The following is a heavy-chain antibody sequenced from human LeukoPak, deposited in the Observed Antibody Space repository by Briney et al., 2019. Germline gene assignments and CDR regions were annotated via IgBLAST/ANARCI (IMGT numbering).Heavy chain of an antibody. V-gene: IGHV4-39*01. J-gene: IGHJ6*03. CDR3: ARHIGGRYYYYYMDV. Sequence: PSETLSLTCTVSGGSISSSSYYWGWIRQPPGKGLEWIGNIYYIGSTYYNPSLKSRVTISVDTSKNQFSLKLSSVTAADTAVYYCARHIGGRYYYYYMDVWGKGTTVTISS. CDR1: GGSISSSSYY. CDR2: IYYIGST. D-gene: IGHD3-16*02.